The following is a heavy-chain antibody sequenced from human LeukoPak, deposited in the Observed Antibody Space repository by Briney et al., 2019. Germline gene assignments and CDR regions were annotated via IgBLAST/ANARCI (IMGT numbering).Heavy chain of an antibody. D-gene: IGHD1-26*01. CDR2: INTDGSRT. CDR1: GFPFSSYW. Sequence: PGGSLRLSCAASGFPFSSYWMHWVRQAPGKGLVWVSRINTDGSRTSYADSVKDRFTISRDNAKNTLYLQMNSLRAEDTAVYYCARVAVGEYHFNYWGPGTLVTVSS. CDR3: ARVAVGEYHFNY. J-gene: IGHJ4*02. V-gene: IGHV3-74*01.